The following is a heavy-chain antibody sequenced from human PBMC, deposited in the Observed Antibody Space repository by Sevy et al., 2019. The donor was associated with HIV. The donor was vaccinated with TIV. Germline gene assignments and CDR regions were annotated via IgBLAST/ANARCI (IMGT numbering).Heavy chain of an antibody. J-gene: IGHJ3*02. CDR2: IYWDSDSV. CDR3: AKDRARASRMSGFDI. Sequence: GGCLRLSCAASGFTFDDYAMHWVRQAPGKGLEWVSGIYWDSDSVGYADSVKGRFTISRDNSENSLYLQMKSLRPVDSALYYCAKDRARASRMSGFDIWGQGTPVSVSS. CDR1: GFTFDDYA. D-gene: IGHD3-3*01. V-gene: IGHV3-9*01.